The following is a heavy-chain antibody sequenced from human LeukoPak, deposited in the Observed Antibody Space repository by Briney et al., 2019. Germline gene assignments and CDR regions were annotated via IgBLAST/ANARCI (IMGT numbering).Heavy chain of an antibody. D-gene: IGHD5/OR15-5a*01. CDR1: GYTFTSYY. J-gene: IGHJ5*02. CDR2: INPSGGST. V-gene: IGHV1-46*01. CDR3: VRTVSTGNSGWNWFDP. Sequence: ASVKVSCKASGYTFTSYYMHWVRQAPGQGLEWMGIINPSGGSTSYAQKFQGRVTMTRDTSTSTVYMELSSLRSEDTAVYYCVRTVSTGNSGWNWFDPWGQGTLVTVSS.